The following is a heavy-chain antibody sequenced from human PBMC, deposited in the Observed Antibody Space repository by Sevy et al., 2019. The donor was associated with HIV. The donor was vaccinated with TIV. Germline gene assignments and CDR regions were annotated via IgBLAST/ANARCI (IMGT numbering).Heavy chain of an antibody. V-gene: IGHV3-33*01. CDR1: GFTFSSYG. D-gene: IGHD3-9*01. CDR3: ARDSDWLSAFDI. CDR2: IWYDGSNK. Sequence: GGSLRLSCAASGFTFSSYGMHWVRQAPGKGLEWVAVIWYDGSNKYYADSVKGRFTISRDNSKNTLYLQMNSLRAEDMAVYYCARDSDWLSAFDIWGQGTMVTVSS. J-gene: IGHJ3*02.